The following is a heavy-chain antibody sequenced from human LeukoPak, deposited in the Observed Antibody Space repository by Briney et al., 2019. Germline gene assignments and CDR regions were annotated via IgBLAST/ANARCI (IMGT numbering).Heavy chain of an antibody. Sequence: GESLKISCKDSGYSFTDYWIGWVRQMPGKGLEWMGIIHSADSNTKYSPSFQGQVTISADKSISTAYLQWSGLKASDTAMYYCAGARHGDYRWDYWGQGTLVTVSS. CDR2: IHSADSNT. V-gene: IGHV5-51*01. CDR3: AGARHGDYRWDY. J-gene: IGHJ4*02. CDR1: GYSFTDYW. D-gene: IGHD4-17*01.